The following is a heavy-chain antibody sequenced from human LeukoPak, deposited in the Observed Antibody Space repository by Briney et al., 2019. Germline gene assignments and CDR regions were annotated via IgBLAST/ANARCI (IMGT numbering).Heavy chain of an antibody. J-gene: IGHJ6*03. CDR3: ARDQLLRFLERDYYYYYYMDV. Sequence: GGSLRLSCAASGFTFSSYAMHWVRQAPGKGLVWVALISYDGSHKYYADSVKGRFTISRDNAKNSLYLQMNSLRAEDTAVYYCARDQLLRFLERDYYYYYYMDVWGKGTTVTVSS. CDR2: ISYDGSHK. CDR1: GFTFSSYA. V-gene: IGHV3-30*04. D-gene: IGHD3-3*01.